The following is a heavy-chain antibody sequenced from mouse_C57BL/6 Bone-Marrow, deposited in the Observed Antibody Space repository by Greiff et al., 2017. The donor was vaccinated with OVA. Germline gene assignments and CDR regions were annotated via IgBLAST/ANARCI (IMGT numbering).Heavy chain of an antibody. V-gene: IGHV1-81*01. J-gene: IGHJ3*01. CDR1: GYTFTSYG. D-gene: IGHD2-13*01. CDR2: IYPRSGNT. Sequence: QVQLQQSGAELARPGASVKLSCKASGYTFTSYGISWVKQRTGQGLEWIGEIYPRSGNTYYNEKFKGKATLHADKSSSTAYMELRSRTSEDSAVDFWARERDDSWFAYWGQGTLVTVSA. CDR3: ARERDDSWFAY.